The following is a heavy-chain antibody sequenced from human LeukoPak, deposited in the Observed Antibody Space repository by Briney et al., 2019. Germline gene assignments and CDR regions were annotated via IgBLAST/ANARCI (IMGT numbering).Heavy chain of an antibody. V-gene: IGHV4-61*01. J-gene: IGHJ1*01. CDR1: GGSVSSGSYY. CDR3: ASRITSYFQH. Sequence: PSETLSLTCTVSGGSVSSGSYYWSWMRQPPEKGLEWIGEIYYSGSTNYNPSLKSRITISLDTSKNQFSLKLSSVTAADTAVYYCASRITSYFQHWGQGTLVTVSS. D-gene: IGHD3-10*01. CDR2: IYYSGST.